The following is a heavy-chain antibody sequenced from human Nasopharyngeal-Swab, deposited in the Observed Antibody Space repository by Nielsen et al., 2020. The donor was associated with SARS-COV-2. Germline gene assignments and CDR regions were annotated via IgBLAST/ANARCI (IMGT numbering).Heavy chain of an antibody. Sequence: GSLRLSCTVSGGSVSSGSYYWSWIRQPPGKGLEWIGYIYYSGSTNYNPSLKSRVTISVDTSKKQFSLKLSSVTAADTAVYYCARDPYYYDSSGYLNDAFDIWGQGTMVTVSS. V-gene: IGHV4-61*01. CDR3: ARDPYYYDSSGYLNDAFDI. CDR1: GGSVSSGSYY. CDR2: IYYSGST. J-gene: IGHJ3*02. D-gene: IGHD3-22*01.